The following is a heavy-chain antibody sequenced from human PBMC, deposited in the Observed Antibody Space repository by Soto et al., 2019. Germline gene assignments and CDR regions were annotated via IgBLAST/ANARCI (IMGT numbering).Heavy chain of an antibody. J-gene: IGHJ4*02. CDR1: GFSLSTSGVG. CDR3: AHRRVNEGHDF. V-gene: IGHV2-5*01. CDR2: IHWNDDK. Sequence: SGRTLVNPTQTLTLTCTFSGFSLSTSGVGVGWIRQPPGKALEWLAVIHWNDDKHSSPSLNNRLTITKDTSKNQVVLTMINMDPEDTATYFCAHRRVNEGHDFWGQGTLVTVSS. D-gene: IGHD1-1*01.